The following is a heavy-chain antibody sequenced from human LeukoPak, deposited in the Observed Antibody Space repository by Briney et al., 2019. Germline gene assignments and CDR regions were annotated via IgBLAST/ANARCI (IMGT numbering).Heavy chain of an antibody. CDR1: GYTFTSYD. CDR3: ARGRGRWLQFRAIDY. V-gene: IGHV1-8*01. J-gene: IGHJ4*02. CDR2: MNPNSGNT. D-gene: IGHD5-24*01. Sequence: GASVKVSCKASGYTFTSYDINWVRQDTGQGLEWMGWMNPNSGNTGYAQKFQGRVTMTRNTSISTAYMELSSLRSEDTAVYYCARGRGRWLQFRAIDYWGQGTLVTVSS.